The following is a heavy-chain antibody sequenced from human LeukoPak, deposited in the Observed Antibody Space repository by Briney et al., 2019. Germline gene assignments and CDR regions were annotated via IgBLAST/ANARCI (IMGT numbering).Heavy chain of an antibody. J-gene: IGHJ4*02. Sequence: ASVKVSCKASGYTFTSYGISWVRQAPGQGLEWMGWISAYNGNTNYAQKLPGRVTMTTDTSTSTAYMELRSLRSDDTAVYYCARSGRYYYDSSGYPPNFDYWGQGTLVTVSS. D-gene: IGHD3-22*01. V-gene: IGHV1-18*01. CDR3: ARSGRYYYDSSGYPPNFDY. CDR1: GYTFTSYG. CDR2: ISAYNGNT.